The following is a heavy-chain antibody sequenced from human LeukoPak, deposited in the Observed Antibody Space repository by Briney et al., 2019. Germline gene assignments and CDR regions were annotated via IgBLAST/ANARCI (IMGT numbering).Heavy chain of an antibody. CDR3: ARDPGGIAVAGTAFDI. J-gene: IGHJ3*02. Sequence: SETLSLTCTVSGGSISSGSYYWSWIRQPAGKGLEWIGRIYTSGSTNYNPSLKSRVTISVDTSKNQFSLKLSSVTAADTAVYYCARDPGGIAVAGTAFDIWGQGTVVTVSS. D-gene: IGHD6-19*01. CDR1: GGSISSGSYY. CDR2: IYTSGST. V-gene: IGHV4-61*02.